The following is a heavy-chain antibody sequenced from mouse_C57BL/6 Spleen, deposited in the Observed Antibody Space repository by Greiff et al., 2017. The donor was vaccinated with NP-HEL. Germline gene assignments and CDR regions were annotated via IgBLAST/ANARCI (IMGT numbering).Heavy chain of an antibody. Sequence: VQLQQSGAELVKPGASVKISCKASGYAFSSYWMNWVKQRPGKGLEWIGQIYPGDGDTNYNGKFKGKATLTADKSSSTAYMQLSSLTSEDSAVYFYARGGIDGYYVNYAVGYWGQGTSVTVSS. D-gene: IGHD2-3*01. J-gene: IGHJ4*01. CDR2: IYPGDGDT. V-gene: IGHV1-80*01. CDR3: ARGGIDGYYVNYAVGY. CDR1: GYAFSSYW.